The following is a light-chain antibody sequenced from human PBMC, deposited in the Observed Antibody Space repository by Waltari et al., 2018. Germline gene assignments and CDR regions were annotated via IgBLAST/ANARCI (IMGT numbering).Light chain of an antibody. CDR3: QKYGSVPAT. J-gene: IGKJ1*01. CDR2: GAS. Sequence: EIMLTQSPGTLSLSSGERATLSCRASQRLSKYLAWYQQKPGQGPRLLIYGASSRATGIPDRFSGSGYGIDVSLTISRLEPEDYAVYYCQKYGSVPATFGRGTKVEIK. CDR1: QRLSKY. V-gene: IGKV3-20*01.